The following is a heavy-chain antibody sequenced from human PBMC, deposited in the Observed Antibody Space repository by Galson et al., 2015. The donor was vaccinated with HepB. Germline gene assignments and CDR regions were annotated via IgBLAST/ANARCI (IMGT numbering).Heavy chain of an antibody. D-gene: IGHD2-15*01. CDR2: IYYSGTT. V-gene: IGHV4-59*01. CDR1: GGSIGDYY. Sequence: ETLSLTCTVSGGSIGDYYWSWIRQPPGKGLEWIGYIYYSGTTSYNPSLRSRVSISRDTSKNQFSLKLNSVTPADSAVYYCARGGCSGGSCYLNYYYGMDVWGQGTTVTVSS. J-gene: IGHJ6*02. CDR3: ARGGCSGGSCYLNYYYGMDV.